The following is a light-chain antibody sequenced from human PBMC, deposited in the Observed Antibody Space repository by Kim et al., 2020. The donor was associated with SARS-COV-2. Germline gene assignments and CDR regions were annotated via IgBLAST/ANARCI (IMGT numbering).Light chain of an antibody. CDR2: DAS. V-gene: IGKV3-11*01. J-gene: IGKJ4*01. CDR1: RSVSAS. CDR3: QQRSNWPLT. Sequence: LSPGERATLSCRASRSVSASLAWYQQRPGQAPRLLIYDASNRATGIPARFSGSGPGTDFTLSISSLEPEDFAVYFCQQRSNWPLTFGGGTKVDIK.